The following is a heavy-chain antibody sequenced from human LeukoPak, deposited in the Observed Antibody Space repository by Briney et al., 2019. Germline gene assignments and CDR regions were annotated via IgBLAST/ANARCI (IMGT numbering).Heavy chain of an antibody. J-gene: IGHJ3*02. V-gene: IGHV4-39*07. CDR1: GGSISISSYY. CDR3: AKSNGYGLLDI. Sequence: PSETLSLTRSVSGGSISISSYYWGSIRQPPGKGLEWIGSIYYSRSTSYPPSLKRRVTISLQTSSHPFSLTLNPLTPAHTALCYCAKSNGYGLLDIWGQGTMVTVS. D-gene: IGHD3-10*01. CDR2: IYYSRST.